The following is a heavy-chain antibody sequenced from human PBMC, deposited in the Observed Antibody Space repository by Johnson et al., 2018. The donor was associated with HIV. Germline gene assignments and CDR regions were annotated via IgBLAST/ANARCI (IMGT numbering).Heavy chain of an antibody. D-gene: IGHD3-16*01. J-gene: IGHJ3*02. V-gene: IGHV3-30*19. Sequence: QVQLVESGGGVVQPGGYLRLSCAASGFTFSNYAMHWVRQAPGKGLEWVAVISYDGSNKYYADSVKGRFTISRDNSKNTLYLQMNSLRAEDTAVYYCARDPRLGELKIDRRGYAFDIWGQGTMVTVSS. CDR2: ISYDGSNK. CDR1: GFTFSNYA. CDR3: ARDPRLGELKIDRRGYAFDI.